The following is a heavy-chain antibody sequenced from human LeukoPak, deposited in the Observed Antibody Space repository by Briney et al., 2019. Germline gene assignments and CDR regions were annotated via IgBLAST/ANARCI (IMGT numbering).Heavy chain of an antibody. CDR1: GYSVSSGYF. J-gene: IGHJ4*02. V-gene: IGHV4-38-2*02. Sequence: SETLSLTCTVSGYSVSSGYFWGWIRQPPGKGLEWIGEINHSGSTNYNPSLKSRVTISVDTSKNQFSLKLSSVTAADTAVYYCARDSYYYDSSGYYYYFDYWGQGTLVTVSS. CDR2: INHSGST. D-gene: IGHD3-22*01. CDR3: ARDSYYYDSSGYYYYFDY.